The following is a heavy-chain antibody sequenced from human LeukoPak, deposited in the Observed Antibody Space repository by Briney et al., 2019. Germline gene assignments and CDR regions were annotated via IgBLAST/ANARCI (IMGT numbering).Heavy chain of an antibody. D-gene: IGHD3-16*02. CDR3: VKSGLRVGELTLLGGDY. CDR1: GFIFSSFW. Sequence: PGGSLRLSCAASGFIFSSFWMHWVRQAPGKGLERVSAISGSGGSTYYADSVKGRFTISRDNSKNTVYLQMNSLSAEDTAVYYCVKSGLRVGELTLLGGDYWGQGTLVTVSS. CDR2: ISGSGGST. J-gene: IGHJ4*02. V-gene: IGHV3-23*01.